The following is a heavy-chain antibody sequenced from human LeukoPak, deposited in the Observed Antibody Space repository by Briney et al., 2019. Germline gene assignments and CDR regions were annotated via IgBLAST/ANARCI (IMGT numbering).Heavy chain of an antibody. Sequence: PSETLSLTCTVSGGSISSYYWSWIRQPPGKGLEWIGYIYYSGSTNYNPSLKSRVTISVDTSKNQFSLKLSSVTAADTAVYYCARHWEYCSGGSCYSALHAFDIWGQGTMVTVSS. V-gene: IGHV4-59*08. D-gene: IGHD2-15*01. CDR2: IYYSGST. CDR3: ARHWEYCSGGSCYSALHAFDI. CDR1: GGSISSYY. J-gene: IGHJ3*02.